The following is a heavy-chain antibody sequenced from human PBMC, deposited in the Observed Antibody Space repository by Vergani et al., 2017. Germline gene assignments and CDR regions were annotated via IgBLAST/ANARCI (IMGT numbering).Heavy chain of an antibody. CDR3: ARGRGYCSSTSCYFEAFDI. J-gene: IGHJ3*02. V-gene: IGHV1-8*01. CDR1: GYTFTSYD. CDR2: MNPNSGNT. Sequence: QVQLVQSGAEVKTPGASVKVSCKASGYTFTSYDINWVRQATGQGLEWMGWMNPNSGNTGYAQKFQGRVTMTRNTSISTAYMELSSLRSEDTAVYYCARGRGYCSSTSCYFEAFDIWGQGTMVTVSS. D-gene: IGHD2-2*01.